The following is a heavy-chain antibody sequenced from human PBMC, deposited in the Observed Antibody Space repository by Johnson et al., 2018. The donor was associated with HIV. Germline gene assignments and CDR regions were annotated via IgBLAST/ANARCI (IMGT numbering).Heavy chain of an antibody. CDR3: ARVGRGLGTDDAFDI. CDR1: GFTFSTYP. Sequence: QVQLVESGGGVVQPGRSLRLSCAASGFTFSTYPMLWVRQAPGKGLEWVTLMSYDGSNKYYADSVKGRFTISRDNSNNTLYLQMSSRRIDDTAVSYCARVGRGLGTDDAFDIWGQGTMVTASS. D-gene: IGHD1-14*01. CDR2: MSYDGSNK. J-gene: IGHJ3*02. V-gene: IGHV3-30-3*01.